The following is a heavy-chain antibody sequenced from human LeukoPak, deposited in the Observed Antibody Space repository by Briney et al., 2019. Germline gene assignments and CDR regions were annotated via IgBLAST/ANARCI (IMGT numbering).Heavy chain of an antibody. CDR1: GGTFSSYA. D-gene: IGHD5-24*01. Sequence: GASVKVSCKASGGTFSSYAISWVRQAPGQGLEWMGGIIPIFGTANYAQKLQGRVTITADESASTANTELSSLGSGDMAVYYCARKRRDGLLDYWGQGSLVTVYS. V-gene: IGHV1-69*13. J-gene: IGHJ4*02. CDR3: ARKRRDGLLDY. CDR2: IIPIFGTA.